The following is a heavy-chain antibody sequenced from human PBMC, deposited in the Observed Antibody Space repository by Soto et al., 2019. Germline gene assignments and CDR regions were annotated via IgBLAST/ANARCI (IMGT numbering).Heavy chain of an antibody. CDR2: INAGNGNT. CDR3: ARVSPRYYDILTGHFDY. J-gene: IGHJ4*02. CDR1: GYTFTSYA. D-gene: IGHD3-9*01. V-gene: IGHV1-3*01. Sequence: ASVKVSCKASGYTFTSYAMHWVRQAPGQRLEWMGWINAGNGNTKYSQKFQGRVTITRDTSASTAYMELSSLRSEDTAVYYCARVSPRYYDILTGHFDYWGQGTLVTVSS.